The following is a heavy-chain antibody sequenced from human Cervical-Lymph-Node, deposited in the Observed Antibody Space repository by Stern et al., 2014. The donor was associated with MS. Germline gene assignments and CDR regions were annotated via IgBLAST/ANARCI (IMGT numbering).Heavy chain of an antibody. Sequence: QVQLVESGGGVVQPGRSLRLSCAASGFTFSVYGMHWVRQAPGTGMEWVALISYDGSNKSYADSVKGRFTISRDNSKDTLYLQMNSLRSEDTAVYYCTKRESDFWSGGFDPWGQGTLVTVSS. CDR3: TKRESDFWSGGFDP. J-gene: IGHJ5*02. D-gene: IGHD3-3*01. CDR1: GFTFSVYG. CDR2: ISYDGSNK. V-gene: IGHV3-30*18.